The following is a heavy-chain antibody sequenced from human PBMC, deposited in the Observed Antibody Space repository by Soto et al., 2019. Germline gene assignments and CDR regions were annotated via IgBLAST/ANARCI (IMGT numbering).Heavy chain of an antibody. Sequence: PGGSLRLSCAASGFTFSSYEMNWVRQAPGKGLEWVSYISSSGSTIYYADSVKGRFTISRDNAKNSLYLQMNSLRAEDTAVYYCARGGGYSYGNYYYYGMDVWGQGTTVTVSS. D-gene: IGHD5-18*01. J-gene: IGHJ6*02. CDR3: ARGGGYSYGNYYYYGMDV. CDR2: ISSSGSTI. CDR1: GFTFSSYE. V-gene: IGHV3-48*03.